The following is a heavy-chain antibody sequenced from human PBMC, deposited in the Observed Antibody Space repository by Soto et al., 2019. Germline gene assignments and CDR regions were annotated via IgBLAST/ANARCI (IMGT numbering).Heavy chain of an antibody. CDR2: IYSGGST. J-gene: IGHJ6*02. Sequence: EVLLVESGGGLAQPGDSLRLSCAASGITVSTNYMSWVRQAPGKGLEWVSTIYSGGSTYYADSVKDRFSISRDKSQNTLDLQMNYLRAEDTAVYYCARETGRYFDWTKGGLDVWGQGTTVTVSS. V-gene: IGHV3-66*01. CDR3: ARETGRYFDWTKGGLDV. CDR1: GITVSTNY. D-gene: IGHD3-9*01.